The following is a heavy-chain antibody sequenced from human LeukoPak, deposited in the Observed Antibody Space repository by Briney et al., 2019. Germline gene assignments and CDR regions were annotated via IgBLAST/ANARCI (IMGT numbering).Heavy chain of an antibody. D-gene: IGHD2-2*01. V-gene: IGHV3-21*01. CDR1: GFTFSSYS. CDR2: ISSSSSYI. J-gene: IGHJ6*02. Sequence: GGSLRLSCAASGFTFSSYSMNWVRQAPGKGLEWASSISSSSSYIYYADSVKGRFTISRDNAKNSLYLQMNSLRAEDTAVYYCAREEGYCSSTSCYWGYTNYGMDVWGQGTTVTVSS. CDR3: AREEGYCSSTSCYWGYTNYGMDV.